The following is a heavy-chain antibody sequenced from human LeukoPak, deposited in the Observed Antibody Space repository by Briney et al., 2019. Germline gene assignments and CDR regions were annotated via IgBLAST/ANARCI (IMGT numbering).Heavy chain of an antibody. J-gene: IGHJ4*02. D-gene: IGHD4-23*01. Sequence: GASVKVSCKASGGTFSSYAISWVRQAPGQGLEWMGGIIPIFGTANYAQKFQGRVTITADESTSTAYMELSSLRSEDTAVYYCARERNVDYGGHDLDYWGQGTLVTVSS. V-gene: IGHV1-69*13. CDR2: IIPIFGTA. CDR3: ARERNVDYGGHDLDY. CDR1: GGTFSSYA.